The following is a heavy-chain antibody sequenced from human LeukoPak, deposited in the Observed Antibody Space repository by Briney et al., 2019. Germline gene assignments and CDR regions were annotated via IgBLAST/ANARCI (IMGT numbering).Heavy chain of an antibody. CDR1: GGTFTSYA. V-gene: IGHV1-69*13. Sequence: SVKVSCKASGGTFTSYAISWVRQAPGQGLEWMGGIIPIFGTANYAQKFQGRVTITADESTSTAYMELSSLRSEDTAVYYCAREEYCSSTSCRLGWFDPWGQGTLVTVSS. CDR3: AREEYCSSTSCRLGWFDP. D-gene: IGHD2-2*01. J-gene: IGHJ5*02. CDR2: IIPIFGTA.